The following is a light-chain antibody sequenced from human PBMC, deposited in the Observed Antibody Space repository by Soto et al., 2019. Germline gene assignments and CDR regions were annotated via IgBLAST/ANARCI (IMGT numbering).Light chain of an antibody. J-gene: IGKJ1*01. Sequence: DIQMTQSPSSLSASVGDRVTITCRASQSNSSYLNWYQQKPGKAPKLLIYAASSLQSGVPSRFSGSGSGTDFTLTISSLQPEDFATYYCQQYETFSGTFGPGTKVDIK. CDR1: QSNSSY. V-gene: IGKV1-39*01. CDR2: AAS. CDR3: QQYETFSGT.